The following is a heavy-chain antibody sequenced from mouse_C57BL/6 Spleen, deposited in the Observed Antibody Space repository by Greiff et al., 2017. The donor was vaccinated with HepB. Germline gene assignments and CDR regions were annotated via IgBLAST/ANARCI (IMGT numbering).Heavy chain of an antibody. CDR1: GYTFTNYW. Sequence: VQLQQSGAELVRPGTSVKMSCKASGYTFTNYWIGWAKQRPGHGLEWIGDIYPGGGYTNYNEKFKGKATLNADKSSSTAYMQFSSLTSEDSAIYYWARSDWDVEAWFAYWGQGTLVTVSA. D-gene: IGHD4-1*01. V-gene: IGHV1-63*01. J-gene: IGHJ3*01. CDR2: IYPGGGYT. CDR3: ARSDWDVEAWFAY.